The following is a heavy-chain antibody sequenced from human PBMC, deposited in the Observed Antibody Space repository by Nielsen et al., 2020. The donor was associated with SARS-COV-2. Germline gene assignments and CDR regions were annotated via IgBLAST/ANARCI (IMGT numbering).Heavy chain of an antibody. V-gene: IGHV2-5*02. CDR3: AHTPYCSGGSCYSGWFDP. Sequence: SGPTLVKPTQTLTLTCTFSGFSLSTSGVGVGWIRQHPGKALEWLALIYWDDDKRYSPSLKSRLTITKDTSKNQVVLTMTNMDPVDTATYYCAHTPYCSGGSCYSGWFDPWGQGTLVTVSS. J-gene: IGHJ5*02. D-gene: IGHD2-15*01. CDR2: IYWDDDK. CDR1: GFSLSTSGVG.